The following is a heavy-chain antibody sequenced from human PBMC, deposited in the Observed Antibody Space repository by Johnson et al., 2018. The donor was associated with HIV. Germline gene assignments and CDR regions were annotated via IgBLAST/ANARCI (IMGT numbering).Heavy chain of an antibody. D-gene: IGHD2-15*01. Sequence: VQLVESGGGLVKPGGSLRLSCAASGFTFINYWMHWVRQAPGKGLVWVSRMNADGKTTTYADSVKGRFTISRDNVKNTLYLQMNSLRAEDTAVYYCARARWYLGGGSCCAFDIWGQGTMVTVSS. CDR1: GFTFINYW. J-gene: IGHJ3*02. CDR2: MNADGKTT. V-gene: IGHV3-74*02. CDR3: ARARWYLGGGSCCAFDI.